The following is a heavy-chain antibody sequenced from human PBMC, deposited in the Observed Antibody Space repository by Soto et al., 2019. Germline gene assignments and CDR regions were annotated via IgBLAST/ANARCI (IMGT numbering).Heavy chain of an antibody. D-gene: IGHD3-3*01. Sequence: EVQLVESGGGLVQPGGSLILSCAASGFTFSSYSMNWVRQAPGKGLEWVSYISSSSSTIYYADSVKGRFTISRDNAKNSLYLQMNSLRAEDTAVYYCARDRGYDFSYYWGQGTLVTVSS. CDR2: ISSSSSTI. V-gene: IGHV3-48*01. CDR1: GFTFSSYS. J-gene: IGHJ4*02. CDR3: ARDRGYDFSYY.